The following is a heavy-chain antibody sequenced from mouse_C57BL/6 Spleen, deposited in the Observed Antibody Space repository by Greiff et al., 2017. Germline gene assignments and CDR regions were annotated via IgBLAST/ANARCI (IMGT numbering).Heavy chain of an antibody. CDR1: GFTFSDYG. J-gene: IGHJ4*01. V-gene: IGHV5-17*01. D-gene: IGHD1-1*02. Sequence: EVKLVESGAGLVKPGGSLKLSCAASGFTFSDYGMHWVRQAPEKGLEWVAYISSGSSTTYYAPTLQGRLTISRDTAKNTLFLQMTSLRSEDTAMYYCARPAGAYDMDYWGQGTSVTVSS. CDR3: ARPAGAYDMDY. CDR2: ISSGSSTT.